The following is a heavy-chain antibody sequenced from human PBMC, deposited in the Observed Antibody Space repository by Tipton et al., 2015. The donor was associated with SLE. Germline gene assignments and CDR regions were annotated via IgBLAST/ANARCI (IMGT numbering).Heavy chain of an antibody. CDR3: ARLADGNRNWFDP. V-gene: IGHV4-39*07. D-gene: IGHD6-13*01. J-gene: IGHJ5*02. CDR1: GDSISSSSYF. Sequence: TLSLTCTVSGDSISSSSYFRAWIRQPPGKGLEWIGTMLYSGVTSYNPSLKSRVTISVDTSTNQFSLKVKSVTAADTAVYYCARLADGNRNWFDPWGQGTLVTVSS. CDR2: MLYSGVT.